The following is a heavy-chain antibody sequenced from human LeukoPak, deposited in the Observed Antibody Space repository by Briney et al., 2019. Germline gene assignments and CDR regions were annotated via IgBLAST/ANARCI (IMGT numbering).Heavy chain of an antibody. Sequence: ASVKVSCKASGYTFTSYGISWVRQAPGRGLEWMGWISAYNGNTNYAQKLQGRVTMTTDTSTSTAYMELRSLRSDDTAVYYCARDHRQPPVPATADYWGQGTLVTVSS. V-gene: IGHV1-18*01. J-gene: IGHJ4*02. CDR3: ARDHRQPPVPATADY. CDR1: GYTFTSYG. CDR2: ISAYNGNT. D-gene: IGHD2-2*01.